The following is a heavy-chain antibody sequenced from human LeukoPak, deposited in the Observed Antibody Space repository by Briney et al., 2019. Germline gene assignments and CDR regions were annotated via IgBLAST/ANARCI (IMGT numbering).Heavy chain of an antibody. CDR1: GFTFSDHY. CDR3: ARVAGYSSSWLDY. Sequence: HPGTSLRLSCAASGFTFSDHYMDWVRQAPGKGLEWVGRTRNKANSYTTEYAASVKGRFTISRDDSKNSLYLQMNSLKTEDTAVYYCARVAGYSSSWLDYWGQGTLVTVSS. CDR2: TRNKANSYTT. V-gene: IGHV3-72*01. J-gene: IGHJ4*02. D-gene: IGHD6-13*01.